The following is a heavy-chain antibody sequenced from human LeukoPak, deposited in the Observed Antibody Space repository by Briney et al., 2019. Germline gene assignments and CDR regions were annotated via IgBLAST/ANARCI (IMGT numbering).Heavy chain of an antibody. CDR1: GFTVSSYS. V-gene: IGHV3-21*01. Sequence: GGSLRLSCAASGFTVSSYSMNWVRQAPGKGLEWVESISSSSCYIYYADSVKGRITISRDNAKNSLYLQMNSLRAEDTAVYYCARDGATMIVVVTSYYMDVWGKGTTVTVCS. D-gene: IGHD3-22*01. J-gene: IGHJ6*03. CDR2: ISSSSCYI. CDR3: ARDGATMIVVVTSYYMDV.